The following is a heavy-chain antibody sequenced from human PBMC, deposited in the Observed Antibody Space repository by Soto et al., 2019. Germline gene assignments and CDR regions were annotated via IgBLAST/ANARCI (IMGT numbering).Heavy chain of an antibody. D-gene: IGHD1-1*01. CDR1: GYTFTSYG. Sequence: ASVKVSCKASGYTFTSYGISWVRQAPGQGLEWMGWISAYNGNTNYAQKLQGRVTMTTDTSTSTAYMELRSLRSDDTAVYYCATGTYLEVYYGMDVWVKGTTVTVSS. V-gene: IGHV1-18*01. J-gene: IGHJ6*04. CDR2: ISAYNGNT. CDR3: ATGTYLEVYYGMDV.